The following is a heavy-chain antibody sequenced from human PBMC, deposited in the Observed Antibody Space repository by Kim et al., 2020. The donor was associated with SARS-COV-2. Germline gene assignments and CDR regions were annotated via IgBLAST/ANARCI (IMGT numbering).Heavy chain of an antibody. J-gene: IGHJ6*02. Sequence: SETLSLTCAVYGGSFSGYYWSWIRQPPGKGLEWIGEINHSGSTNYNPSLKSRVTISVDTSKNQFSLKLSSVTAADTAVYYCARFSSRGDPYYYGMDVWGQGTTVTVSS. D-gene: IGHD3-10*01. CDR3: ARFSSRGDPYYYGMDV. V-gene: IGHV4-34*01. CDR1: GGSFSGYY. CDR2: INHSGST.